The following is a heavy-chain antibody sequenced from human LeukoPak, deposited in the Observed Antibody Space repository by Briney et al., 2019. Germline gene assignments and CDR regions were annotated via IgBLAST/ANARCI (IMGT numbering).Heavy chain of an antibody. D-gene: IGHD6-13*01. J-gene: IGHJ4*02. Sequence: SETLSLTCTVSGGSISSYYWSWIRQPPGKGLEWIGSIYYSGSTYYNPSLKSRVTISVDTSKNQFSLKLSSVTAADTAVYYCATPIAAAGTDFDYWGQGTLVTVSS. V-gene: IGHV4-59*05. CDR1: GGSISSYY. CDR2: IYYSGST. CDR3: ATPIAAAGTDFDY.